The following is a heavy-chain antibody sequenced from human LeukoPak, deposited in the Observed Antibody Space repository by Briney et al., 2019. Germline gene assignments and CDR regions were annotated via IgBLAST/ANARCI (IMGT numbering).Heavy chain of an antibody. CDR3: ARDDLGYAFDI. CDR1: GFTFSSYS. Sequence: GGSLRLSCAASGFTFSSYSMNWVRQAPGKGLEWVSYISSSSSTIYYADSVKGRFTISRDNAKNSLYLQMNSLRAEDTAVYYCARDDLGYAFDIWGQGTMVTVSS. J-gene: IGHJ3*02. V-gene: IGHV3-48*04. CDR2: ISSSSSTI.